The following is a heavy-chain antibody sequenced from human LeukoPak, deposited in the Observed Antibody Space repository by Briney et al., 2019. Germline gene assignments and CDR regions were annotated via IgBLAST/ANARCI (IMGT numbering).Heavy chain of an antibody. J-gene: IGHJ4*02. CDR3: ARDLTVGPIFTDY. Sequence: GGSLRLSCAASGFTVSDYYMNWIRQAPGKGLEWVSYIDRSGTYTNYADSVKGRFTISRDNAKHSLYLQMNSLRAEDTAVYYCARDLTVGPIFTDYWGQGTLVTVSS. V-gene: IGHV3-11*06. CDR1: GFTVSDYY. D-gene: IGHD1-26*01. CDR2: IDRSGTYT.